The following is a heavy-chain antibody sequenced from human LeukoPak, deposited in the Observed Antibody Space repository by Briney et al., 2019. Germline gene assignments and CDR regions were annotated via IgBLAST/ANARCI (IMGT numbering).Heavy chain of an antibody. D-gene: IGHD3-3*01. J-gene: IGHJ4*02. CDR1: GGSISSSNW. CDR2: IYHSGST. Sequence: SETLSLTCAVSGGSISSSNWWSWVRQTPGKGLEWIGEIYHSGSTNYNPSLKSRVTISVDTSKNQFSLKLRSVTAADTAVYYCARHNHDFWSGYYFDYWGQGTLVTVSS. V-gene: IGHV4-4*02. CDR3: ARHNHDFWSGYYFDY.